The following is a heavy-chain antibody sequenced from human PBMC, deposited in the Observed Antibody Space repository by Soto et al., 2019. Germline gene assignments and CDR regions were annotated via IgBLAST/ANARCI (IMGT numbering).Heavy chain of an antibody. CDR1: GGSIRNGNYY. CDR2: IYYIGTT. J-gene: IGHJ5*02. CDR3: AKNETTRPWFDP. Sequence: QVQLQESGPGLVKASQTLSLTCTVSGGSIRNGNYYWSWIRQLPGKGLEWIGNIYYIGTTSYNPSLKDRVIISIDPSKNQFSLELTSVLAADTAVYYCAKNETTRPWFDPWGQGTLVTVSS. V-gene: IGHV4-31*03. D-gene: IGHD1-1*01.